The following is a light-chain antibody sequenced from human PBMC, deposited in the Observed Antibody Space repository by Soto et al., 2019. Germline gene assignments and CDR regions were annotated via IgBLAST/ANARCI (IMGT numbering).Light chain of an antibody. CDR2: DAS. CDR3: QQYNSYLLT. Sequence: DIQMTQSPSTLSASVGDRVTITCRASQSISSWLAWYQQKPGKAPTLLIYDASSLESGVPSRLSGSGSGTEFTLTISSLQPDDFATYYCQQYNSYLLTFGGGTKVEIK. J-gene: IGKJ4*01. V-gene: IGKV1-5*01. CDR1: QSISSW.